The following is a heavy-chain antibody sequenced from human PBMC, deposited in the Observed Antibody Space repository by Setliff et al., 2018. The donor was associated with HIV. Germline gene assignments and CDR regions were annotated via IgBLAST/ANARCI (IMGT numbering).Heavy chain of an antibody. Sequence: PGGSLRLSCAASGFTFSNYWMHWVRQAPGKGLVWVSQINSDGSSTTYADSVKGRFTISRDNAKNTLYLQMNSLRVEDTAVYYCARDVTTMIRGVTVNWFDSWGQGTLVTVSS. D-gene: IGHD3-10*01. CDR1: GFTFSNYW. J-gene: IGHJ5*01. V-gene: IGHV3-74*01. CDR3: ARDVTTMIRGVTVNWFDS. CDR2: INSDGSST.